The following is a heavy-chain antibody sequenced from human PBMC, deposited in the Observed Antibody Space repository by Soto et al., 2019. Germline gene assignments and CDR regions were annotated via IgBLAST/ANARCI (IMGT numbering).Heavy chain of an antibody. Sequence: QVQLQESGPGLVKPSQTLSLTCTVSGGSISSGDYYWSWIRQPPGKGLEWIGYIYYSGSTYYNPSLKSRVTISVDTSKDQLSLKLSSVTAADTAVYYCARDLSYCSGGSCYSGWFDPWGQGTLVTVSS. CDR1: GGSISSGDYY. V-gene: IGHV4-30-4*01. D-gene: IGHD2-15*01. CDR2: IYYSGST. CDR3: ARDLSYCSGGSCYSGWFDP. J-gene: IGHJ5*02.